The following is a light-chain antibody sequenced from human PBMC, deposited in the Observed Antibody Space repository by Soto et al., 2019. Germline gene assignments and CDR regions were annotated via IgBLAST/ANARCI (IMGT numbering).Light chain of an antibody. Sequence: RRASQGLSSDLAWYQQKPGKVPKLLIYDASTLQSGVPSRFSGSGSGTDFTLSISCLQPGDVAPSFCQEHRRAPLPIGRGTKVDIK. J-gene: IGKJ4*01. CDR1: QGLSSD. V-gene: IGKV1-27*01. CDR2: DAS. CDR3: QEHRRAPLP.